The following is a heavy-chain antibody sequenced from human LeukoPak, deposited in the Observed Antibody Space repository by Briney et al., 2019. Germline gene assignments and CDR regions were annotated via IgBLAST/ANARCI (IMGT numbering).Heavy chain of an antibody. CDR3: AKAPSRLAYIMDV. CDR2: ISWNSGSI. D-gene: IGHD2-21*01. V-gene: IGHV3-9*01. J-gene: IGHJ6*02. CDR1: GFTFDDYA. Sequence: GGSLRLSCAASGFTFDDYAMHWVRQAPGEGLEWVSGISWNSGSIGYADSVKGRFTISRDNAKNSLNLQMNSLRDEDTALYYCAKAPSRLAYIMDVWGQGTTVTVSS.